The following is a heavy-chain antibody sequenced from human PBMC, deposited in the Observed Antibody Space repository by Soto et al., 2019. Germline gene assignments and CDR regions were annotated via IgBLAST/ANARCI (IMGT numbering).Heavy chain of an antibody. V-gene: IGHV1-69*06. CDR3: ARRDSGGFFRFFDS. Sequence: QVQLVQSGTEVKKPGSSVKVSCKTSGGSLSTNPISWVRQAPGQGLEWMGGTGSGTGPGNHAQKFQGRLTVTADKSTGTVYMELTNLSSKDTAVYYCARRDSGGFFRFFDSWGQGTLVTVSS. J-gene: IGHJ4*02. D-gene: IGHD2-15*01. CDR2: TGSGTGPG. CDR1: GGSLSTNP.